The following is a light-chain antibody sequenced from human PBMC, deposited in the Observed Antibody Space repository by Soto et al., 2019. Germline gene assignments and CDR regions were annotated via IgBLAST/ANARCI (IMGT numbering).Light chain of an antibody. CDR2: GAS. Sequence: IVRAQSPATLSVTKGERATLSCKASQSVSSNLVWYQQKPGQAPRLLIYGASTRATGIPAKFSGGGSGTEFTLTISSLPAEDFPIYYCQPYKNGCTFGQRTKVDIK. J-gene: IGKJ1*01. CDR1: QSVSSN. V-gene: IGKV3-15*01. CDR3: QPYKNGCT.